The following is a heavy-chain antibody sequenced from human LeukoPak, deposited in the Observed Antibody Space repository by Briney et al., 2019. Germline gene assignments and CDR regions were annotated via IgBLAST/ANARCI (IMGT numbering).Heavy chain of an antibody. V-gene: IGHV4-59*12. J-gene: IGHJ4*02. D-gene: IGHD6-6*01. CDR1: GGSISSYY. CDR3: ARLSGYSSSSIDY. CDR2: IYYSGSA. Sequence: PSETLSLTCAVSGGSISSYYWSWIRQPPGKGLEWIGYIYYSGSANYNPSLKSRVTISVDTSKNQFSLKLSSVTAADTAVYYCARLSGYSSSSIDYWGQGTLVTVSS.